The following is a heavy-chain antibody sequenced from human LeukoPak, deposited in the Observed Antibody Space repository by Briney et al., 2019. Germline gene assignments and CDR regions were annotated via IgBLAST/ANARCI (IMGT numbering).Heavy chain of an antibody. V-gene: IGHV4-34*01. CDR1: GGPFSGYY. Sequence: SESLSLTCAVYGGPFSGYYWSWIRQPPGKGLEWIGEINHSGSTNYNPSLKSRVTISVDTSKNQFSLKLSSVTAADTAVYYCARVLPYDYVWGSYRLVERSDAFDIWGQGTMVTVSS. CDR3: ARVLPYDYVWGSYRLVERSDAFDI. CDR2: INHSGST. D-gene: IGHD3-16*02. J-gene: IGHJ3*02.